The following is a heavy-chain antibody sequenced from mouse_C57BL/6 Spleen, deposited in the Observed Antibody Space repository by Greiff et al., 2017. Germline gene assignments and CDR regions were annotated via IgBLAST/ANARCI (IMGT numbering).Heavy chain of an antibody. D-gene: IGHD2-1*01. J-gene: IGHJ3*01. V-gene: IGHV3-6*01. CDR2: ISYDGSN. CDR1: GYSITRGYY. Sequence: EVKLLESGPGLVKPSQSLSLTCSVTGYSITRGYYWNLIRQFPGNKLEWMGYISYDGSNNYNPSLKNRISITRDTSKNQFFLKLNSVTTEDTATYYCAREGGNYEAWFAYWGQGTLVTVSA. CDR3: AREGGNYEAWFAY.